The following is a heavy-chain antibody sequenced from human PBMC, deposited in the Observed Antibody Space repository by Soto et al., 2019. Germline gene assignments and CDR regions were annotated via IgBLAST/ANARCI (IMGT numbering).Heavy chain of an antibody. Sequence: QVQLQESGPGLVKPSETLSLPCTVSGGSFGVNNGAGIRRPPGRGLEWIGYIYYSGSTNYNPSLKSRVTISVDTSKNQFSLKLSSVTAADTAVYYCARLIRGDSSWYLDYWGQGTLVTVSS. CDR1: GGSFGVN. J-gene: IGHJ4*02. CDR3: ARLIRGDSSWYLDY. V-gene: IGHV4-59*08. D-gene: IGHD6-13*01. CDR2: IYYSGST.